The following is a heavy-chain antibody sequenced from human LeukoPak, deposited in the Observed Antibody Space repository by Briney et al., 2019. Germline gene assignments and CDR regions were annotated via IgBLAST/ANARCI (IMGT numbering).Heavy chain of an antibody. Sequence: PGGSLRLSCAASGFTVSNYCMSWIRQAPGKGLELVSYISISGSTIYYADSLKGRFTISRDNSKNILYLQMNNLGAEDTALYYCSKEYNWNPYFFDYWGQGILVTVSS. D-gene: IGHD1-20*01. CDR1: GFTVSNYC. CDR3: SKEYNWNPYFFDY. J-gene: IGHJ4*02. CDR2: ISISGSTI. V-gene: IGHV3-11*01.